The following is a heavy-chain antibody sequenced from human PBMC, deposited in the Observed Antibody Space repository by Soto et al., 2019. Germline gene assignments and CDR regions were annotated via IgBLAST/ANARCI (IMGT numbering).Heavy chain of an antibody. Sequence: GGSLRLSCTTSGFTFGDYAMSWSRQAPGKGLEWVGVIRSKAYGGTTDYAASVKGRFTISRDDSKSIAYLQMNSLRAEDTAVYYCAKVSDFWSGPFDYWGQGTLVTVSS. CDR3: AKVSDFWSGPFDY. V-gene: IGHV3-49*03. CDR1: GFTFGDYA. J-gene: IGHJ4*02. D-gene: IGHD3-3*01. CDR2: IRSKAYGGTT.